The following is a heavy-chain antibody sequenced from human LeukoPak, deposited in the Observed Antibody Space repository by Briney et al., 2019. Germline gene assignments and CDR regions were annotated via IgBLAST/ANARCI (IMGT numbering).Heavy chain of an antibody. Sequence: ASVKCSCKASGYTFTSYGISWVREAPGQGLEWRGWISAYNGNTNYAQKLQGRVTMTTDTSTSTAYMELRSLRSDDTAVYYCARDRRDYVWGSYPDDWGQGTLVTVSS. CDR3: ARDRRDYVWGSYPDD. D-gene: IGHD3-16*02. V-gene: IGHV1-18*01. CDR2: ISAYNGNT. J-gene: IGHJ4*02. CDR1: GYTFTSYG.